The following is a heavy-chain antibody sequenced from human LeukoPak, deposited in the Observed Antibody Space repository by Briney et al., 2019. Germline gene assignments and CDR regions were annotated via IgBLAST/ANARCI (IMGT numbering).Heavy chain of an antibody. CDR1: GFTFSSYS. D-gene: IGHD1-26*01. CDR2: IEKDGSAA. J-gene: IGHJ2*01. CDR3: ARAGVTNLLGETYWYFDL. Sequence: GGSLRLSCAASGFTFSSYSMNWVRQAPGKGLEWVAKIEKDGSAAYYVDSMKGRFTISRDNAENSLYLQMNSLRAEDTAVYSCARAGVTNLLGETYWYFDLWGRGTLVTVSS. V-gene: IGHV3-7*01.